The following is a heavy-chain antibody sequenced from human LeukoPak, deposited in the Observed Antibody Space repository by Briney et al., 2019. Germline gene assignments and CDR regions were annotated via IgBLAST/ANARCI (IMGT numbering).Heavy chain of an antibody. Sequence: SETLSLTCTVSGYSISSGYYWGWIRQPPGKGLEWIGSIYHSGRTFYNPSLKSRVTISVDTSKNQFSLKLTSVTAADTAVYYCASRDYYDSSGYNDAFDIWGQGTMVTVSS. CDR2: IYHSGRT. CDR3: ASRDYYDSSGYNDAFDI. V-gene: IGHV4-38-2*02. J-gene: IGHJ3*02. D-gene: IGHD3-22*01. CDR1: GYSISSGYY.